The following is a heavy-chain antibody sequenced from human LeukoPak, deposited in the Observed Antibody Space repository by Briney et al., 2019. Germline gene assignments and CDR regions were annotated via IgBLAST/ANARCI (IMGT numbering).Heavy chain of an antibody. CDR1: GFTFSSYS. CDR3: AKDSVGATGVNDY. CDR2: ISSSSSYI. Sequence: GGSLRLSCAASGFTFSSYSMNWVRQAPGKGLEWVSSISSSSSYIYYADSVKGRFTISRDNSKNTLYLQMNSLRAEDTAVYYCAKDSVGATGVNDYWGQGTLVTVSS. V-gene: IGHV3-21*04. J-gene: IGHJ4*02. D-gene: IGHD1-26*01.